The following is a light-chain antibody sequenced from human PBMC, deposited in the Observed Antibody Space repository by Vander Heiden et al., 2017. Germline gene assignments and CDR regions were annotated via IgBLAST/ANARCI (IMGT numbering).Light chain of an antibody. CDR1: SSDVGGYNY. CDR3: SSYTSSSTLWV. V-gene: IGLV2-14*03. CDR2: DVS. J-gene: IGLJ3*02. Sequence: QSALTQPASVSGSPGQWSTISCTGTSSDVGGYNYVSGYQQHPGKAPKLMIYDVSNRPSGVSNRFSGSKSGNTASLTISGLQAEDEADYYCSSYTSSSTLWVFGGGTKLTVL.